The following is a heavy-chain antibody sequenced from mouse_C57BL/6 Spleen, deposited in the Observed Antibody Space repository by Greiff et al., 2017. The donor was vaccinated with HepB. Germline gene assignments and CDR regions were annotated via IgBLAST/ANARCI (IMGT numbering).Heavy chain of an antibody. V-gene: IGHV1-64*01. CDR2: IHPNSGST. D-gene: IGHD2-4*01. CDR3: VIYYDYRGYAMDY. Sequence: VKLQQPGAELVKPGASVKLSCKASGYTFTSYWMHWVKQRPGQGLEWIGMIHPNSGSTNYNEKFKSKATLTVDKSSSTAYMQLSSLTSEDSAVYYCVIYYDYRGYAMDYWGQGTSVTVSS. J-gene: IGHJ4*01. CDR1: GYTFTSYW.